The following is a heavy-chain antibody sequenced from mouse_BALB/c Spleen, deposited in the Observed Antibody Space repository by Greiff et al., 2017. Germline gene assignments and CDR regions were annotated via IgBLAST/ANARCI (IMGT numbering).Heavy chain of an antibody. J-gene: IGHJ4*01. CDR1: GYTFTDYV. Sequence: VQLQQSGPELVKPGASVKMSCKASGYTFTDYVISWVQQSTGQGLEWIGEIYTGSGSTYYNEKFTGQATLTADKSSNTAYMQLSSLTSEDSAVYFCARGYSLYYYAMDYWGQGTSVTVSA. V-gene: IGHV1-77*01. CDR3: ARGYSLYYYAMDY. D-gene: IGHD6-5*01. CDR2: IYTGSGST.